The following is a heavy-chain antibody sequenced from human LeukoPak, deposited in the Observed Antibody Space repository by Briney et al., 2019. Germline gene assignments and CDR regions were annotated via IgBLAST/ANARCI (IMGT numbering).Heavy chain of an antibody. D-gene: IGHD3-10*01. J-gene: IGHJ4*02. CDR3: ARSRFGVLSRGIDY. Sequence: GASPLIFSWAAGCSFISYWIGCVRRMPRKGREWMGFIYPGESDTRYSPSFQGQVTMSADQSISTAYLQWSSLKASDTAINYCARSRFGVLSRGIDYWGQGTLVTVSS. CDR2: IYPGESDT. CDR1: GCSFISYW. V-gene: IGHV5-51*01.